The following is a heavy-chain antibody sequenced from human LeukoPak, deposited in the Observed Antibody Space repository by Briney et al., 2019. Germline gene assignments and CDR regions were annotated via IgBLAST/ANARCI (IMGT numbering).Heavy chain of an antibody. CDR1: GYSFTSYW. J-gene: IGHJ4*02. CDR2: ISSSSSYI. Sequence: GESLKISCKGSGYSFTSYWIGWVRQAPGKGLGWVSSISSSSSYIYYADSMKGRFTISRDNAKNSLYLQMNSLRAEDTAVYYCARETYCTSTICPIGDHFDYWGQGTLVTVSS. D-gene: IGHD2-2*01. V-gene: IGHV3-21*01. CDR3: ARETYCTSTICPIGDHFDY.